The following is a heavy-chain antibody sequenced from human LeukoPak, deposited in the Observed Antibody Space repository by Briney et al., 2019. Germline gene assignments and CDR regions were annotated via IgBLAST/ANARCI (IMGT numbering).Heavy chain of an antibody. D-gene: IGHD3-22*01. CDR1: GGTFSSYA. V-gene: IGHV1-46*01. Sequence: VASVKVSCKASGGTFSSYAISWVRQAPGQGLEWMGIINPSGGSTSYAQKFQGRVTMTRDTSTSTVYMGLSSLRSEDTAVYYCARDGALYYYDSSGYYYLDYWGQGTLVTVSS. CDR2: INPSGGST. J-gene: IGHJ4*02. CDR3: ARDGALYYYDSSGYYYLDY.